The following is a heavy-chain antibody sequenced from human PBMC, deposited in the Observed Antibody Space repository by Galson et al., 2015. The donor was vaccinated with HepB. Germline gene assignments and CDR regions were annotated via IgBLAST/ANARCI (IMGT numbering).Heavy chain of an antibody. J-gene: IGHJ6*03. D-gene: IGHD6-6*01. CDR1: GFTFSSYA. Sequence: SLRLSCAASGFTFSSYAMSWVRQAPGKGLEWVSAISGSGGSTYYADSVKGRFTISRDNSKNTLYLQMNSLRAEDTAVYYCAKVGQLGLYYYYYYMDVWGKGTTVTVSS. CDR3: AKVGQLGLYYYYYYMDV. CDR2: ISGSGGST. V-gene: IGHV3-23*01.